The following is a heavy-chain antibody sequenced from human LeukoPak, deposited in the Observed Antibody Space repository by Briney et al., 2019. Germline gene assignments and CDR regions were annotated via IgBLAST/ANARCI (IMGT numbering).Heavy chain of an antibody. D-gene: IGHD6-6*01. CDR1: GFTFSSYG. Sequence: PGGSLRLSCAASGFTFSSYGMHWVRQAPGKGLEWVSSISSSSSYIYYADSVKGRFTISRDNAKNSLYLQMNSLRAEDTAVYYCARDLSIAARPDYFDYWGQGTLVTVSS. CDR3: ARDLSIAARPDYFDY. CDR2: ISSSSSYI. V-gene: IGHV3-21*01. J-gene: IGHJ4*02.